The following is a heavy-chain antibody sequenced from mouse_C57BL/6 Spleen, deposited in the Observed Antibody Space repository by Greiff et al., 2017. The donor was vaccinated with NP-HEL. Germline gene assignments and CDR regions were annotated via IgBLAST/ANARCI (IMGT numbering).Heavy chain of an antibody. CDR1: GYTFTSYW. Sequence: VQLQQSGAELVMPGASVKLSCKASGYTFTSYWMHWVKQRPGQGLEWIGEIDPSDSYTNYNQKFKGKSTLTVDKSSSTAYMQLSSLTSEDSAVYYCASGGITTVVAAVDYWGQGTTLTDTS. CDR3: ASGGITTVVAAVDY. D-gene: IGHD1-1*01. J-gene: IGHJ2*01. V-gene: IGHV1-69*01. CDR2: IDPSDSYT.